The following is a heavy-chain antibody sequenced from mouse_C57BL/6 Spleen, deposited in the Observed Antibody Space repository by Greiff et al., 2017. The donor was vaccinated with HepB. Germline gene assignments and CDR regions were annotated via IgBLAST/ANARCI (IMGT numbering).Heavy chain of an antibody. J-gene: IGHJ1*03. CDR2: IYPSDSET. CDR3: ARRGYGEWYFDV. D-gene: IGHD2-13*01. CDR1: GYTFTSYW. V-gene: IGHV1-61*01. Sequence: QVQLQQPGAELVRPGSSVKLSCKASGYTFTSYWMDWVKQRPGQGLEWIGNIYPSDSETHYNQKFKDKATLTVDKSFSTAYMQLSSLTSEDSAVYYCARRGYGEWYFDVWGTGTTVTVSS.